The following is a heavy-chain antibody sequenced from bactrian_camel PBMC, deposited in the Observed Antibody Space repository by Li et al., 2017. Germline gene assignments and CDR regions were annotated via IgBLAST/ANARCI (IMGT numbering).Heavy chain of an antibody. Sequence: HVQLVESGGGSVQAGGSLRLSCTKSGLPYGVFCMAWFRQGPGKEREGVARVGDDGTTSYADSVKGRFTISKDGAKTTLYLEMNSLTPDDTAMYYCAAEGVRCEWWLPIREAPKSAWWGQGTQVTVS. J-gene: IGHJ4*01. CDR2: VGDDGTT. CDR1: GLPYGVFC. V-gene: IGHV3S55*01. D-gene: IGHD2*01. CDR3: AAEGVRCEWWLPIREAPKSAW.